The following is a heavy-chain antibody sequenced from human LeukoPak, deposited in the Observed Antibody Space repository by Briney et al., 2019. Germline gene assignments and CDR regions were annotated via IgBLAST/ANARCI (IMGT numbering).Heavy chain of an antibody. CDR3: VRDRELNY. J-gene: IGHJ4*02. CDR2: IYHSGST. Sequence: SQTLSLTCAVSGGSISSTAYSWSWIRQPPGKGLEWIGYIYHSGSTYYNPSLKSRVTISVDTSKNQFSLNLGSVTAADTAVYYCVRDRELNYWGQGTLVTVSS. CDR1: GGSISSTAYS. V-gene: IGHV4-30-2*02. D-gene: IGHD3-10*01.